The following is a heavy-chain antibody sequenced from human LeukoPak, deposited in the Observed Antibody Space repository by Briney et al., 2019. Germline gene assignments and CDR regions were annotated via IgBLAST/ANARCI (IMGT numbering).Heavy chain of an antibody. J-gene: IGHJ4*02. CDR1: GFTFSSYA. Sequence: GGSLRLSCAASGFTFSSYAMHWVRQAPGKGLEWVSFIRFDGSNKYYADSVEGRFTISRDNSKNTLYLQMNSLRAEDTAVYYCAKDLGSGWTLYYFDYWGQGTLVTVSS. CDR3: AKDLGSGWTLYYFDY. V-gene: IGHV3-30*02. CDR2: IRFDGSNK. D-gene: IGHD6-19*01.